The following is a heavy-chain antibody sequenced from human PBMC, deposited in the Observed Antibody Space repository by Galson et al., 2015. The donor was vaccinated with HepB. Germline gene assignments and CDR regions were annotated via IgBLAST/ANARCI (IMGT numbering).Heavy chain of an antibody. D-gene: IGHD6-19*01. CDR1: GYTFTGYY. CDR3: ARGSSGWIPNYYYGMDD. V-gene: IGHV1-2*04. J-gene: IGHJ6*02. Sequence: SVKVSCKASGYTFTGYYMHWVRQAPGQGLEWMGWINPNSGGTNYAQKFQGWVTMTRDTSISTAYMELSRLRSDDTAVYYCARGSSGWIPNYYYGMDDWGQGTLVTISS. CDR2: INPNSGGT.